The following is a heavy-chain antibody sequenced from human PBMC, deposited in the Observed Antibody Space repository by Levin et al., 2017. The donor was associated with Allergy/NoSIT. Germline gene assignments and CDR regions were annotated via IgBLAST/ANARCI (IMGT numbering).Heavy chain of an antibody. J-gene: IGHJ4*02. CDR2: IKEDGSEK. Sequence: GGSLRLSCAASGFTFSSYWMSWVRQAPGKGLEWVANIKEDGSEKYYVDSVKGRFTISRDNAKNSLYLQMNSLRAEDTAVYYCASGFRSRGWFFHYWGQGTLVTVSS. V-gene: IGHV3-7*01. CDR3: ASGFRSRGWFFHY. CDR1: GFTFSSYW. D-gene: IGHD6-19*01.